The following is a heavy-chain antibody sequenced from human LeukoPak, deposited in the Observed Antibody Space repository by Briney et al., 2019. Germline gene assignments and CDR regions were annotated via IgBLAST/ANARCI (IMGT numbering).Heavy chain of an antibody. CDR3: ARDAGPMVVGATMRFDY. J-gene: IGHJ4*02. V-gene: IGHV3-30-3*01. CDR1: GFKFSHYA. Sequence: GRSLRLSCAASGFKFSHYAMHWVRQAPGKGLEWVAVISYDGSNKYYADSVKGRFTISRDNSKNTLYLQMNSLRSDDTAVYYCARDAGPMVVGATMRFDYWGQGTLVTVSS. CDR2: ISYDGSNK. D-gene: IGHD1-26*01.